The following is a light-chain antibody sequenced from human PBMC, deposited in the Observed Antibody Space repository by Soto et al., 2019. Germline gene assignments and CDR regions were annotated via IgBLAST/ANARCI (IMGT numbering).Light chain of an antibody. CDR1: QSVSSN. CDR3: QQYTNWPLWT. Sequence: EIVMKQSPATLSVSPGERATLSCRASQSVSSNLAWYQQKPGQAPRLLIYGASTRATGIPARFSGSGSGTDFTLTISSLQSEDFAVYYCQQYTNWPLWTFGQGTKVDIK. CDR2: GAS. V-gene: IGKV3-15*01. J-gene: IGKJ1*01.